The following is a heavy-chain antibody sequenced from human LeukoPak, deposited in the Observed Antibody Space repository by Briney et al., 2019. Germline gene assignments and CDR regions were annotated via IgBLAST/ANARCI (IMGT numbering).Heavy chain of an antibody. D-gene: IGHD5-18*01. J-gene: IGHJ4*02. Sequence: SENLSLTCTVSGGSISSYYWSWIRQPPGKGLEWIGYIYYSGSTNYNPSLKSRVTISVDTSKNQFSLKLSSVTAADTAVYYCARVVTAMAFDYWGQGTLVTVSS. V-gene: IGHV4-59*01. CDR1: GGSISSYY. CDR2: IYYSGST. CDR3: ARVVTAMAFDY.